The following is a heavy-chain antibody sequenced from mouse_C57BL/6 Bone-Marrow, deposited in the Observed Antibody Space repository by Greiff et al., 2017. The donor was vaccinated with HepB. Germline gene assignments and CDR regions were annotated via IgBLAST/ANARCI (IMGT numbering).Heavy chain of an antibody. Sequence: EVQLVESEGGLVQPGSSMKLSCTASGFTFSDYYMAWVRQVPEKGLEWVANINYDGSSTYYLDSLKSRFIISRDNAKNILYLQMSSLKSEDTATYYCARERGSYYYGSSYEYFDVWGTGTTVTVSS. CDR3: ARERGSYYYGSSYEYFDV. CDR1: GFTFSDYY. CDR2: INYDGSST. J-gene: IGHJ1*03. V-gene: IGHV5-16*01. D-gene: IGHD1-1*01.